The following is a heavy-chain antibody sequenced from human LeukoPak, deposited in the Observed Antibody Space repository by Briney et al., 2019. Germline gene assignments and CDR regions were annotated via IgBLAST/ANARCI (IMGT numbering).Heavy chain of an antibody. CDR1: GGSISSSTYY. V-gene: IGHV4-39*07. D-gene: IGHD6-19*01. CDR2: IYYSGST. Sequence: PSETLSLTCTVSGGSISSSTYYWGWIRQPPGKGLEWIVSIYYSGSTYYNSSLKSRVTISVDTSKNQFSLKLSSVTAADTAVYYCATVRPLASSGWFDDWGQGTLVTVSS. CDR3: ATVRPLASSGWFDD. J-gene: IGHJ4*02.